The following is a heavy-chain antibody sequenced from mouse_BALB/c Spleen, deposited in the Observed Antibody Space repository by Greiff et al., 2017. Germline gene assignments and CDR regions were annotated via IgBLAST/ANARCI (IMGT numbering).Heavy chain of an antibody. D-gene: IGHD2-1*01. Sequence: EVKLQESGPELVKPGASVKISCKASGYTFTDYNMHWVKQSHGKSLEWIGYIYPYNGGTGYNQKFKSKATLTVDNSSSTAYMELRSLTSEDSAVYYCAKNGGLYGNYERFAYWGQGTLVTVSA. V-gene: IGHV1S29*02. CDR3: AKNGGLYGNYERFAY. J-gene: IGHJ3*01. CDR1: GYTFTDYN. CDR2: IYPYNGGT.